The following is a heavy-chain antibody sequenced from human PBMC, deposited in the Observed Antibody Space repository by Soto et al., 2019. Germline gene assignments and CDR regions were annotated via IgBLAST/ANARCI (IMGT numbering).Heavy chain of an antibody. Sequence: QVQLQESGPGLVKPSQTLSLTCTVSGGSISSGGYCWSWIRQHPGKGLEWIGYIYYSGSTYYNPSLKSRVTISVDTSKNQFSLKLSSVTAADTAVYYCARDASNCISTSCHIGRWFDPWGQGTLVTVSS. CDR1: GGSISSGGYC. J-gene: IGHJ5*02. CDR3: ARDASNCISTSCHIGRWFDP. D-gene: IGHD2-2*01. V-gene: IGHV4-31*03. CDR2: IYYSGST.